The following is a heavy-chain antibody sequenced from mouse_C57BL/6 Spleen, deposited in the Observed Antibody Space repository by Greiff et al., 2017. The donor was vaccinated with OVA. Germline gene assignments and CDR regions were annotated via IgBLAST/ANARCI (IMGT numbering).Heavy chain of an antibody. CDR2: INPNNGGT. V-gene: IGHV1-26*01. Sequence: EVQLQQSGPELVKPGASVKISCKASGYTFTDYYMNWVKQSHGKSLEWIGDINPNNGGTSYNQKFKGKATLTVDKSSSTAYVELRSLTSEDSAVYYCARSDDGYYGAMDYWGQGTSVTVSS. J-gene: IGHJ4*01. CDR3: ARSDDGYYGAMDY. D-gene: IGHD2-3*01. CDR1: GYTFTDYY.